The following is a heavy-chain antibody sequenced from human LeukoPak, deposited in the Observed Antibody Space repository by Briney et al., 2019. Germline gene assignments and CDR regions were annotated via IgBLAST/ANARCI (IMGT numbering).Heavy chain of an antibody. V-gene: IGHV3-23*01. CDR2: ISGSGGST. CDR3: AKPYSSGYWYYFDY. Sequence: GGSLRLSCAASGFTFSSCAMSWVRQAPGKGLEWVSAISGSGGSTYYADSVKGRFTISRDNSKNTLYLQMNSLRAEDTAVYYCAKPYSSGYWYYFDYWGQGTLVTVSS. D-gene: IGHD3-22*01. CDR1: GFTFSSCA. J-gene: IGHJ4*02.